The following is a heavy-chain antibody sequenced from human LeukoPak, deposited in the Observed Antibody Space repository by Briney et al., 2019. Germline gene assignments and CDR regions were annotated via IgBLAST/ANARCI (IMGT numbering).Heavy chain of an antibody. V-gene: IGHV3-15*01. CDR2: LKSKTDGGTT. Sequence: GGSLRLSCAASGFTFGNAWMSWVRQAPGKGLEWVGRLKSKTDGGTTDYAAPVKGRFTISRDDSKNTLYLQMNSLKTEDTAVYYCTTDKGQWLVRWGYFQFDYWGQGTLVTVSS. CDR3: TTDKGQWLVRWGYFQFDY. J-gene: IGHJ4*02. D-gene: IGHD6-19*01. CDR1: GFTFGNAW.